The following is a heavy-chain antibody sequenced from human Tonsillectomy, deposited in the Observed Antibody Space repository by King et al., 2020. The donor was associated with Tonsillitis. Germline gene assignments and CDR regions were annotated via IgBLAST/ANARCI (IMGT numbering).Heavy chain of an antibody. V-gene: IGHV4-39*01. D-gene: IGHD3-22*01. J-gene: IGHJ4*02. CDR1: GGSISSTNYY. CDR3: ARLVYYDSSGYYCMGFDY. Sequence: LQLQESGPGLVKPSETLSLTCTVSGGSISSTNYYWGWIRQPPGRGLEWIGSIFHSGSTYYNPSLKGRVTVSVDTSKNQFSLKLSSVTAADTAMYYCARLVYYDSSGYYCMGFDYWGQGTLVTVSS. CDR2: IFHSGST.